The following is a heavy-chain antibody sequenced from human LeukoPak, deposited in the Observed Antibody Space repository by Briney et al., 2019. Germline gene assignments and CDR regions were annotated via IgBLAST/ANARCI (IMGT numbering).Heavy chain of an antibody. J-gene: IGHJ3*02. CDR2: ISSSSSYI. V-gene: IGHV3-21*01. CDR1: GFTFSSYS. CDR3: ASATYYYDSSGSIWDAFDI. D-gene: IGHD3-22*01. Sequence: GGSLRLSCAASGFTFSSYSMNWVRQAPGKGLEWVSSISSSSSYIYYADSVKGRFTISRDNAKNSLYLQMNSLRAEDTAVYYCASATYYYDSSGSIWDAFDIWGQGTMVTVSS.